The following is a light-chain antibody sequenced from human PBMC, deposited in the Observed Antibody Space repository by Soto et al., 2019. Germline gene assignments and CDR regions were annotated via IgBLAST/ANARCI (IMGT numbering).Light chain of an antibody. CDR2: YDS. V-gene: IGLV3-21*04. J-gene: IGLJ3*02. CDR1: TIGSKG. Sequence: SYELTQSPSVSVAPGETARITCEENTIGSKGVHWYQQKLGQAPVLVIYYDSDRPSGIPDRFSGSKSGNTATLTISSVEAGDEADYHCQVCGCIRDHPVFGGGTKLTVL. CDR3: QVCGCIRDHPV.